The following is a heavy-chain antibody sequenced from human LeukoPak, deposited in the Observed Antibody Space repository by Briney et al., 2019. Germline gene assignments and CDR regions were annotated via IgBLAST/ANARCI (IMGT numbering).Heavy chain of an antibody. CDR2: INPNSGGT. D-gene: IGHD3-10*01. J-gene: IGHJ6*02. V-gene: IGHV1-2*02. Sequence: ASVTVSCKGSGYTFTGYYMHWVRQAPGQGLEGMGCINPNSGGTNYAQKFQGRVTMTRDTSISTAYMELSRLRSDDTAVYYCATMLWFGELYGMDVWGQGTTVTVSS. CDR3: ATMLWFGELYGMDV. CDR1: GYTFTGYY.